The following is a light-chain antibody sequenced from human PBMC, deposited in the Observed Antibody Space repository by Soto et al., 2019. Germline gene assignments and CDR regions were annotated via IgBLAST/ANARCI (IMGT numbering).Light chain of an antibody. J-gene: IGLJ2*01. V-gene: IGLV1-44*01. CDR1: SSNIGSNP. Sequence: QSVLTQPPSATGTPGQRVTISCSGSSSNIGSNPVHWYQQVPGTAPKLLIHNNNQRPSGVPARFSGSKSGTSASLAISGLQSEDAADYYCAAWDDSLNGVLFGGGTKLTVL. CDR3: AAWDDSLNGVL. CDR2: NNN.